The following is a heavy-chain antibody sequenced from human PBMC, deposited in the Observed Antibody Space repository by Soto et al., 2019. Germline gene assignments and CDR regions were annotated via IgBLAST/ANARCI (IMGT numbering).Heavy chain of an antibody. Sequence: VASVKVSCKASGYTFTGYYMHWVRQAPGQGLEWMGWINPNSGGTNYAQKFQGRVTMTRDTSISTAYMELSRLRSDDTAVYYCARDRLAAAGNWDYYYYGMDVWGQGTTVTVSS. D-gene: IGHD6-13*01. J-gene: IGHJ6*02. CDR3: ARDRLAAAGNWDYYYYGMDV. CDR2: INPNSGGT. V-gene: IGHV1-2*02. CDR1: GYTFTGYY.